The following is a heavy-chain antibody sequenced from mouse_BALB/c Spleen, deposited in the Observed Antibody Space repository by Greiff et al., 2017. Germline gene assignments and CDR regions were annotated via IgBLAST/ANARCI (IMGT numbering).Heavy chain of an antibody. V-gene: IGHV5-6-3*01. CDR1: GFTFSSYG. Sequence: EVKLVESGGGLVQPGGSLKLSCAASGFTFSSYGMSWVRQTPDKRLELVATINSNGGSTYYPDSVKGRFTISRDNAKNTLYLQMSSLKSEDTAMYYCPRDRDGYYSYAMDYWGQGTSVTVSS. CDR2: INSNGGST. J-gene: IGHJ4*01. D-gene: IGHD2-3*01. CDR3: PRDRDGYYSYAMDY.